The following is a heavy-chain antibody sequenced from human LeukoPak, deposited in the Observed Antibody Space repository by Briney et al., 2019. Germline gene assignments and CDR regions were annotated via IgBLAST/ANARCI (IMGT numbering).Heavy chain of an antibody. V-gene: IGHV1-69*13. CDR1: GGDFSNYA. D-gene: IGHD3-10*01. CDR2: VIPIFHTS. CDR3: AKMSGSYFVQIDY. J-gene: IGHJ4*02. Sequence: ASVKVSCKASGGDFSNYAFSWVRQAPGQGPEWMGGVIPIFHTSYYSQKFQGRVTITADESTSTVYMDLSSLRSEDTALYYCAKMSGSYFVQIDYWGQGTLVTVSS.